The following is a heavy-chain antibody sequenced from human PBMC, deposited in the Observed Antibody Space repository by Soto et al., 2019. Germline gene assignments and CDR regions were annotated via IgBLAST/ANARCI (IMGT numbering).Heavy chain of an antibody. D-gene: IGHD6-19*01. CDR2: ISYDGSNN. V-gene: IGHV3-30-3*01. Sequence: QVQLVESGGGVVQPGRSLRLSCAASGFTFSSYAMHWVRQAPGKGLEWVAVISYDGSNNYYADSVKGRFTISRDNSKNTLYLQMNRLRAEDTAVSYFESGGGGWYANPIDYWGQGTLVTVSS. CDR3: ESGGGGWYANPIDY. J-gene: IGHJ4*02. CDR1: GFTFSSYA.